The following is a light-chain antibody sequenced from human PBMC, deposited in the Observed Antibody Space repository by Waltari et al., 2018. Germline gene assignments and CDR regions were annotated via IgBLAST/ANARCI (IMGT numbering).Light chain of an antibody. Sequence: EIVLTQSPAPLSLSPGERAPLSCRASQSVSSYLAWSQHKPGQAPRPLIYGASNRATGIPARFSGSGSGTDFTLTISSLEPEDFAVYYGQQRTNWITFGQGTRLEIK. J-gene: IGKJ5*01. CDR1: QSVSSY. V-gene: IGKV3-11*01. CDR2: GAS. CDR3: QQRTNWIT.